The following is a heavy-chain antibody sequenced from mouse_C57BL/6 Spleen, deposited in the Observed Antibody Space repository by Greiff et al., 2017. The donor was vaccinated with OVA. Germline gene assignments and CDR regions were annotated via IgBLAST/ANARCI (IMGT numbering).Heavy chain of an antibody. CDR3: VSPSTVGDWFDY. J-gene: IGHJ3*01. CDR1: GFSFNTYA. CDR2: IRSKSNNYAT. V-gene: IGHV10-1*01. Sequence: DVQLQESGGGLVQPTGSLTLSCAASGFSFNTYAMNWVRQAPGKGLEWVARIRSKSNNYATYYADSVKDRFTISRTDSESMIYLQMKNLKTADTAMDYCVSPSTVGDWFDYWGQGTLLTVSA. D-gene: IGHD2-1*01.